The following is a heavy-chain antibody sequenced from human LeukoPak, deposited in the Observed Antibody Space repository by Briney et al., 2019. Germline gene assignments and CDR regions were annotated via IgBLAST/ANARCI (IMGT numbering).Heavy chain of an antibody. CDR3: ARLRSSSFYYYYMDV. CDR2: ISSSGSTI. D-gene: IGHD6-6*01. Sequence: GGSLRLSCAASGFTFSDYYISWIRQAPRKGREWGSYISSSGSTIYYADSVKGRFTISRDNAKNSLYLQMNSLRAEDTAVYYCARLRSSSFYYYYMDVWGKGTTVTVSS. V-gene: IGHV3-11*01. J-gene: IGHJ6*03. CDR1: GFTFSDYY.